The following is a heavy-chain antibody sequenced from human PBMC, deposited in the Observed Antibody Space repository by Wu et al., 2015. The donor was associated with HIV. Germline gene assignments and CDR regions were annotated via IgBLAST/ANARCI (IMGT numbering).Heavy chain of an antibody. CDR3: ARSRPITMGSGILDY. V-gene: IGHV1-2*02. D-gene: IGHD3-10*01. J-gene: IGHJ4*02. CDR1: GYTFTGYY. CDR2: INPNSGGT. Sequence: QVQLVQSGAEVKKPGASVKVSCKASGYTFTGYYMHWVRQAPGQGLEWMGWINPNSGGTNYAQKFQGRVTMTRDTSISTAYMELSRLRSDDTAVYYCARSRPITMGSGILDYVGPGEXWSTVSS.